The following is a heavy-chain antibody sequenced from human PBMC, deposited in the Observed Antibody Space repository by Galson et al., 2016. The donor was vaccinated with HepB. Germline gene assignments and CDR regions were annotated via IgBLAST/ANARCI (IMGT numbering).Heavy chain of an antibody. Sequence: SLRLSCAASRFTFSRYGTHWVRQAPGKGLEWVTFITYDGSNKYYADSVKGRFTISKDNSKNTLYLQMNSLRAEDTALYYCAKDTNYDGSGSYLYFHYWGQGTLVTVSS. J-gene: IGHJ4*02. CDR1: RFTFSRYG. CDR3: AKDTNYDGSGSYLYFHY. V-gene: IGHV3-30*18. CDR2: ITYDGSNK. D-gene: IGHD3-10*01.